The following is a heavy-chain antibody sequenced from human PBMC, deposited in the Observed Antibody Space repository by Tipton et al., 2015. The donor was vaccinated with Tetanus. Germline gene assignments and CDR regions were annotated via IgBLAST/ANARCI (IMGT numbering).Heavy chain of an antibody. D-gene: IGHD3-22*01. J-gene: IGHJ3*02. CDR1: GDSVSSNSAA. V-gene: IGHV6-1*01. Sequence: TLSLTCAISGDSVSSNSAAWNWIRQSPSRGLEWLGRTYYRSKWYNDYAVSVKSRITINPDTSKNQFSLQLNSVTPEDTAVYYCAREKWSIVVVPPSGDAFDIWGQGTMVTVSS. CDR2: TYYRSKWYN. CDR3: AREKWSIVVVPPSGDAFDI.